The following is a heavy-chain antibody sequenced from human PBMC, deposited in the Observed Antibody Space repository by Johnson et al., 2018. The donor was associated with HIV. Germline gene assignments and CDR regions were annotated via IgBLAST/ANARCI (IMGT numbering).Heavy chain of an antibody. CDR3: AGAPLRHDVFDI. CDR2: INQDGSEK. J-gene: IGHJ3*02. CDR1: GFTVSSNY. D-gene: IGHD4-17*01. V-gene: IGHV3-7*03. Sequence: VQLMESGGGLVKPGGSLRLSCAASGFTVSSNYMSWVRQAPGKGLEWVANINQDGSEKYYVDSVKGRFTISRDNAQNSLYLQMNSLRAEDTALYYCAGAPLRHDVFDIWGQGTMVTVSS.